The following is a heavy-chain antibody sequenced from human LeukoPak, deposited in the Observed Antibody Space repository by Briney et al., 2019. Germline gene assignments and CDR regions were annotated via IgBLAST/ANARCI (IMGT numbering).Heavy chain of an antibody. CDR3: ARASRHCGGDCSHPPRTWYYYMDV. CDR1: GTFSSXA. V-gene: IGHV1-69*01. D-gene: IGHD2-21*01. J-gene: IGHJ6*03. CDR2: IIXIVGTG. Sequence: GTFSSXAXXWXRQXHGQXXEXMXGIIXIVGTGNYAQKLEGRVTINAEEYKRTAYMEMSRLRSADTAVYYCARASRHCGGDCSHPPRTWYYYMDVWGKGTTVTVSS.